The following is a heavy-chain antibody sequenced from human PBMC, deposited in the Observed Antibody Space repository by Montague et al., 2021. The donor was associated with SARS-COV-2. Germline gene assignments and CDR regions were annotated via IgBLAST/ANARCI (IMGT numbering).Heavy chain of an antibody. D-gene: IGHD3-22*01. V-gene: IGHV4-31*03. CDR3: ARSPEPMIILIITSLNWDIDL. CDR1: GGSISSGGYY. CDR2: IYYSGXT. Sequence: TLSLTCTVSGGSISSGGYYWSWIRQHPGKGLEWIGYIYYSGXTXYXXXXKXRVTISVDTSKNQFSLKMSSVTAADTAVYYCARSPEPMIILIITSLNWDIDLWGRGTLVTVSS. J-gene: IGHJ2*01.